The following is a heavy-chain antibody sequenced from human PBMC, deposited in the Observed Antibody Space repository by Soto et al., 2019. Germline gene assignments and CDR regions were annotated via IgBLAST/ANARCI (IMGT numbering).Heavy chain of an antibody. D-gene: IGHD3-22*01. Sequence: EVQLVESGGGLVKPGGSLRLSCAASGFTFSSYSMNWVRQAPGKGLEWVSSISSSSSYIYYADSVKGRFTISRDNAKNSLYLQMNSLRAEATALYYCARDMYTGSNYYDIEHWGQGTMVTVSS. V-gene: IGHV3-21*01. J-gene: IGHJ3*01. CDR3: ARDMYTGSNYYDIEH. CDR1: GFTFSSYS. CDR2: ISSSSSYI.